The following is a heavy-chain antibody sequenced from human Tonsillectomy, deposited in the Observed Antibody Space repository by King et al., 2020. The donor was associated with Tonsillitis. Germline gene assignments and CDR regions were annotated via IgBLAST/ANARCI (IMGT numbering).Heavy chain of an antibody. D-gene: IGHD3-22*01. V-gene: IGHV1-46*01. Sequence: VQLVESGAEVKKPGASVKVSCKASGYTFTSYYMHWVRQAPGQGLEWMGIINPSGGSTSYAQNFQGRVTMTRDTSTSTVYMELSSLRSEDTAVYYCARGRGLGSSCYPYFDYWGQGTLVTVSS. CDR3: ARGRGLGSSCYPYFDY. J-gene: IGHJ4*02. CDR2: INPSGGST. CDR1: GYTFTSYY.